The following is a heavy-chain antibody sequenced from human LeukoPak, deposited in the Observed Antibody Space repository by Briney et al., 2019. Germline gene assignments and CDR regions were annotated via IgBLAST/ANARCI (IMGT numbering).Heavy chain of an antibody. V-gene: IGHV3-21*01. D-gene: IGHD3-22*01. Sequence: PGGSLRLSCAASGFTFSSYSMNWVRQAPGKGLEWVSSISSSSSYIYYADSVKGRFTISRDNAKNSLYLQMNSLRAEDTAVCYCASRGGASGYFDYWGQGTLVTVSS. CDR3: ASRGGASGYFDY. J-gene: IGHJ4*02. CDR2: ISSSSSYI. CDR1: GFTFSSYS.